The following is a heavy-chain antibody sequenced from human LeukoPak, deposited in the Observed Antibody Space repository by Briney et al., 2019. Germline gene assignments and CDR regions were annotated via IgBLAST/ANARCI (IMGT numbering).Heavy chain of an antibody. Sequence: QPGGSLRLSCAPSGFTFSSYWMHWVRHAPGKGLVWVSHIISDGISTSYAASVTGRLTISRDTAKNTLYLKMNRLTAEDKCVYYCESEAAVAGPFDYWGQGTLVTVSS. CDR1: GFTFSSYW. CDR3: ESEAAVAGPFDY. V-gene: IGHV3-74*01. J-gene: IGHJ4*02. CDR2: IISDGIST. D-gene: IGHD6-19*01.